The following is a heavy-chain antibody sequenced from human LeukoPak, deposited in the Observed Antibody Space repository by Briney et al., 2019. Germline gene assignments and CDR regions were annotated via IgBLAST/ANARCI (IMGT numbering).Heavy chain of an antibody. CDR3: ARAPCSGGSCILSFDY. J-gene: IGHJ4*02. Sequence: ASVTVSCKASGYTFTSYAMHWVRQAPGQRLEWMGWINAGNGNTKYSQKFQGRVTITRDTSASTAYMELSSLRSEDTAVYYCARAPCSGGSCILSFDYWGQGTLVTVSS. CDR1: GYTFTSYA. D-gene: IGHD2-15*01. V-gene: IGHV1-3*01. CDR2: INAGNGNT.